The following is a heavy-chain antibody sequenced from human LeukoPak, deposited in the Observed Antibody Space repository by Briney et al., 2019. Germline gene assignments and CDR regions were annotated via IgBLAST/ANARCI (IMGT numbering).Heavy chain of an antibody. V-gene: IGHV3-23*01. CDR3: VASKWSGAADF. Sequence: GGSLRLSCAASGFTFSSYAMSWVRQAPGKGLEWVSAISGSGGSTYYADSVKGRFTITRDNARKMAHLEMYSLRVEDTAVYYCVASKWSGAADFWGQGTLVTVSS. CDR2: ISGSGGST. CDR1: GFTFSSYA. D-gene: IGHD3-3*01. J-gene: IGHJ4*02.